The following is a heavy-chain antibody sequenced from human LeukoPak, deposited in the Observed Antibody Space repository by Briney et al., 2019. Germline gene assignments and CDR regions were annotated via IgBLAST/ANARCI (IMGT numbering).Heavy chain of an antibody. V-gene: IGHV1-58*02. Sequence: GTSVKVSRKASGFTFTSSTMQWVRQARGQRLEWIGWIVVGSGNTHYAQKFQERVTITRDMSTSTAYMELSSLRSEDTAVYYCAAVRSSYYYYGMDVWGQGTTVTVSS. CDR2: IVVGSGNT. CDR3: AAVRSSYYYYGMDV. D-gene: IGHD6-6*01. CDR1: GFTFTSST. J-gene: IGHJ6*02.